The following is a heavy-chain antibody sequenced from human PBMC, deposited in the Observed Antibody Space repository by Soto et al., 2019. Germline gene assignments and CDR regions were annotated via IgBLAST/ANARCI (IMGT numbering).Heavy chain of an antibody. Sequence: SEPLSVTCTVPVGSISSCGCYWIGIGQHPGKGLEWIGYIYYSGSTYYNPSLKSRVTISVDTSKNQFSLKLSSVTAADTAVYYCARAAAAADSTYDYWGQGTLVTVSS. V-gene: IGHV4-31*03. CDR1: VGSISSCGCY. J-gene: IGHJ4*02. CDR2: IYYSGST. D-gene: IGHD6-13*01. CDR3: ARAAAAADSTYDY.